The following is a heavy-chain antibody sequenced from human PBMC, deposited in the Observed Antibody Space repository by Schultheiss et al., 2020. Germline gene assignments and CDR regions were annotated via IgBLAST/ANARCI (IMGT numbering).Heavy chain of an antibody. CDR3: ARRIPSAFITGWYVLPLAFDS. D-gene: IGHD6-19*01. CDR2: IGHPSSDI. V-gene: IGHV3-21*06. Sequence: GGSLRLSCAASGFNFTIFSMNWVRQVPGKGLEWVASIGHPSSDIFYADSVKGRFTISRDNARNSLFLNMNNLRAEDTALYYCARRIPSAFITGWYVLPLAFDSWGHGTLVTVSS. J-gene: IGHJ3*01. CDR1: GFNFTIFS.